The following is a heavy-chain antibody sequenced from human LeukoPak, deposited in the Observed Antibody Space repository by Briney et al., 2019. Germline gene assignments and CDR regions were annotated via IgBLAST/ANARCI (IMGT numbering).Heavy chain of an antibody. Sequence: SATLSLTCTVSGGSISSSSYYWGWIRQPPGTGLEWIGSIYYSGSTYYKPSLKSRVTISVDTSKNQFSLKLSSVTAADTAVYYCAGLYGSGSYYGYWGQGTLVTVSS. J-gene: IGHJ4*02. CDR1: GGSISSSSYY. D-gene: IGHD3-10*01. CDR3: AGLYGSGSYYGY. V-gene: IGHV4-39*01. CDR2: IYYSGST.